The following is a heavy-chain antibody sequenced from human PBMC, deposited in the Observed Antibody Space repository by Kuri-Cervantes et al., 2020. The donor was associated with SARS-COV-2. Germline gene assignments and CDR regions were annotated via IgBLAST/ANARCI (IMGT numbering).Heavy chain of an antibody. Sequence: GESLKISCAASGFNFSRTDMHWVRQAPGKGLEWVALISHDGKNKKCIASGKGRFTISRDNSQNTLYLHMKSLRSEDTAMYYCAKDRVGVQDFWGQGILVTVSS. D-gene: IGHD2-21*01. V-gene: IGHV3-30*18. J-gene: IGHJ4*02. CDR1: GFNFSRTD. CDR3: AKDRVGVQDF. CDR2: ISHDGKNK.